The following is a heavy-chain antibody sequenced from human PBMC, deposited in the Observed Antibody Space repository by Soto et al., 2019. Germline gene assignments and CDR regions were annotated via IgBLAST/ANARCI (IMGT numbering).Heavy chain of an antibody. V-gene: IGHV1-2*04. J-gene: IGHJ6*02. CDR2: INPNSGGT. CDR3: ARVGYCSGGSCYQGGMDG. Sequence: SVKVSCKASGYTFSGYYIHWVRQAPGQGLKWMGWINPNSGGTNYAQKFQGWVTMTTDTSISTAYMELSRLRFDDTAVYYCARVGYCSGGSCYQGGMDGWGQGTTVTASS. CDR1: GYTFSGYY. D-gene: IGHD2-15*01.